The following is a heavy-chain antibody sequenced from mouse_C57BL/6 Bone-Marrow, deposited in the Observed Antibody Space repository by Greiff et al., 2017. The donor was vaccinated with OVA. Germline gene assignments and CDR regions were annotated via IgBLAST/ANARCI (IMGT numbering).Heavy chain of an antibody. CDR2: IDPSDSYT. CDR3: ARESDNSFDY. V-gene: IGHV1-69*01. J-gene: IGHJ2*01. CDR1: GETGTRNG. Sequence: QVQLQQPGAELVMPGAAGKLSGKAAGETGTRNGMHWVKQRPGQGLEWIGEIDPSDSYTNYNQKFKGKSTLTVDKSSSTAYMQLSSLTSEDSAVYYCARESDNSFDYWGQGTTLTVSS.